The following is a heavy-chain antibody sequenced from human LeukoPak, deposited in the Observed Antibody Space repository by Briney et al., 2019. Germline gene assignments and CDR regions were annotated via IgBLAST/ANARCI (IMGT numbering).Heavy chain of an antibody. Sequence: SETLSLTCTVSGGSISSGRYYWGSMRQPARKGLEWLVRRYTTGNTNYNPAHKSRVTISIDTSKTQFSLKLSSVTAADTAVYYCARDWIRGGWKYLYLDYWGQGTLVTVAS. CDR2: RYTTGNT. J-gene: IGHJ4*02. V-gene: IGHV4-61*02. CDR3: ARDWIRGGWKYLYLDY. D-gene: IGHD2-15*01. CDR1: GGSISSGRYY.